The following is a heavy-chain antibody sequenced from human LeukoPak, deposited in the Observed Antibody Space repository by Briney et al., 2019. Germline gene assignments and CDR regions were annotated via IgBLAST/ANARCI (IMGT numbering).Heavy chain of an antibody. V-gene: IGHV4-61*02. Sequence: SQTLSLTCTASGGSISSGSYYWSWIRQPAGKGLEWIGRIYTSGSTNYNPSLKSRVTISVDTSKNQFSLKLSSVTAADTAVYYCARAESRRYYYGMDVWGQGTTVTVSS. CDR2: IYTSGST. CDR3: ARAESRRYYYGMDV. CDR1: GGSISSGSYY. J-gene: IGHJ6*02. D-gene: IGHD3-9*01.